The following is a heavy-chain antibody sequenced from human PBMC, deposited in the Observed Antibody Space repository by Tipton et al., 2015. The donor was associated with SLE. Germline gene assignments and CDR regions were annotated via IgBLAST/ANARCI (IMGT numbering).Heavy chain of an antibody. J-gene: IGHJ5*02. V-gene: IGHV4-59*04. CDR1: GGSLTNHY. CDR2: IYYSGST. CDR3: ARLHGYSYGLNWFDP. D-gene: IGHD5-18*01. Sequence: TLSLTCTVSGGSLTNHYWNWIRQPPGKGLEWIGSIYYSGSTYYNSFLKSRVTMSVDTSKNQFSLRLTSVIAADTAVYYCARLHGYSYGLNWFDPWGQGTLISVSS.